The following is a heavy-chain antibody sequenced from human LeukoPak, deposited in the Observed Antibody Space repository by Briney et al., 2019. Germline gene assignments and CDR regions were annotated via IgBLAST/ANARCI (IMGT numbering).Heavy chain of an antibody. CDR1: GYTFTSYG. CDR3: ARRNDYGGNGDWFDP. CDR2: ISAYNGNT. J-gene: IGHJ5*02. V-gene: IGHV1-18*01. Sequence: GASVKVSCKASGYTFTSYGISWVRQAPGLGLEWMGWISAYNGNTNYAQKLQGRVTMTTDTSTSTAYMELRSLRSDDTAVYYCARRNDYGGNGDWFDPWGQGTLVTVSS. D-gene: IGHD4-23*01.